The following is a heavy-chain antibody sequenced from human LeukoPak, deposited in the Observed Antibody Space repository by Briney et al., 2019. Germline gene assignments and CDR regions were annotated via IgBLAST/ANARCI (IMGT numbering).Heavy chain of an antibody. V-gene: IGHV3-15*01. CDR1: GLTFSNAW. CDR3: TTDGVGIEGATFDY. J-gene: IGHJ4*02. CDR2: IKAKAHGGTT. Sequence: GGSLRLSCAASGLTFSNAWMAWVRQAPGKGLEWVGRIKAKAHGGTTDYAAPVKGRFTISRDDSKNTLYLQMNSLKTEDTAVYYCTTDGVGIEGATFDYWGQGTLVTVSS. D-gene: IGHD1-26*01.